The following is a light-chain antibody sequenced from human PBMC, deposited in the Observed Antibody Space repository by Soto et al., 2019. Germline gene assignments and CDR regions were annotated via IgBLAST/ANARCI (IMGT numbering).Light chain of an antibody. CDR2: GNN. CDR3: QSYDSSLNGVV. CDR1: SSNIGAGYD. J-gene: IGLJ2*01. V-gene: IGLV1-40*01. Sequence: QSVLTQPPSVSGAPGQTITISCTGSSSNIGAGYDVHWYQQLPGRAPKLLIYGNNNRPSGVPDRFSGSKSGTSVSLAITGLQAEEEADYYCQSYDSSLNGVVFGGGTQLTVL.